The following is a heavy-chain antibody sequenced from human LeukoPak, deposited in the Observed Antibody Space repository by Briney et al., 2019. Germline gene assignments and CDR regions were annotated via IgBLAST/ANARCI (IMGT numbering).Heavy chain of an antibody. D-gene: IGHD3-9*01. Sequence: GASLRLSCAASGFTFSSYAMSWVRQAPGKGLEWVSAISGSGGSTYYADSVKGRFTISRDNSKNTLYLQMNSLRAEDTAVYYCANFDYDILTGYYSYYYGMDVWGQGTTVTVSS. J-gene: IGHJ6*02. CDR1: GFTFSSYA. CDR2: ISGSGGST. V-gene: IGHV3-23*01. CDR3: ANFDYDILTGYYSYYYGMDV.